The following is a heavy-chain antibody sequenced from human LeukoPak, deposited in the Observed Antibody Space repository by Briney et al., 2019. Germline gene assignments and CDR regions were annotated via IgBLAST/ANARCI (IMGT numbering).Heavy chain of an antibody. D-gene: IGHD3-9*01. V-gene: IGHV3-30-3*01. CDR1: GFTFSSYA. CDR2: ISYDGSNK. J-gene: IGHJ5*02. Sequence: GGSLRLSGAASGFTFSSYAMHWVRQAPGKGLEWVAVISYDGSNKYYADSVKGRFTISRDNSKNTLYLQMNSLRAEDTAVYYCARAGGFLLRYFDWLLHMLNDPWGQGTLVTVSS. CDR3: ARAGGFLLRYFDWLLHMLNDP.